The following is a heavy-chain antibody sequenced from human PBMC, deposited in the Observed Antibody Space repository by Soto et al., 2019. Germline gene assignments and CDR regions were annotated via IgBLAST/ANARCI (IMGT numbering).Heavy chain of an antibody. V-gene: IGHV1-69*13. Sequence: GASVKVSCKASGGTFSSYAISWVRQAPGQGLEWMGGIIPIFGTANYAQKFQGRVTITADESTSTAYMELSSLRSEDTAVYYCARNRGAYYDSSGYSGNFDYWGQGTLVTVSS. CDR2: IIPIFGTA. CDR1: GGTFSSYA. D-gene: IGHD3-22*01. CDR3: ARNRGAYYDSSGYSGNFDY. J-gene: IGHJ4*02.